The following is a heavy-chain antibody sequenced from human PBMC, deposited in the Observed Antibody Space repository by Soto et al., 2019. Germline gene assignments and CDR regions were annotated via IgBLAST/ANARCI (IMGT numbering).Heavy chain of an antibody. V-gene: IGHV3-23*01. CDR2: ISGSGGST. CDR1: GLTFSSYA. CDR3: AKRSTGNWFDP. Sequence: EVQLLESGGGLVQPGGSLRLSCAASGLTFSSYAMSWGRQAPGKELEWVSVISGSGGSTYYADSVKGRFTISRDNSKNTLYLQMNSLRAEDTAVYYCAKRSTGNWFDPWGQGTLVTVSS. J-gene: IGHJ5*02.